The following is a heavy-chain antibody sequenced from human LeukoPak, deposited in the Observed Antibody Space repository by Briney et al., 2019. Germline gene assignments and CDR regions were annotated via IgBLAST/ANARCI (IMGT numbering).Heavy chain of an antibody. Sequence: AGTLRLSCAASGFSISNAWMSWVRQAPGKGLEWIGRIKTNAAGGTVEYAAPITGRFTISRDDLDNMLYLQMNSLRAEDTGVYYCTTYMARERTFCGMDVWGQGATVTVSS. V-gene: IGHV3-15*01. J-gene: IGHJ6*02. D-gene: IGHD3-10*01. CDR2: IKTNAAGGTV. CDR3: TTYMARERTFCGMDV. CDR1: GFSISNAW.